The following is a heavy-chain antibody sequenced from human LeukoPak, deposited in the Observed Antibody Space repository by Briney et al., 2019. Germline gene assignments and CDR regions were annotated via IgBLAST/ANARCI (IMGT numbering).Heavy chain of an antibody. CDR2: ISYDGSNK. CDR1: GFTFSSYG. V-gene: IGHV3-30*18. J-gene: IGHJ4*02. D-gene: IGHD3-22*01. CDR3: AKGSYYDSSGSFYFDY. Sequence: GRSLRLSCAASGFTFSSYGMHWVRQAPGKGLEWVAVISYDGSNKYYADSVKGRFTISRDNSKNTLYVQVNSLGTEDTAAYYCAKGSYYDSSGSFYFDYWGQGTLVTVSS.